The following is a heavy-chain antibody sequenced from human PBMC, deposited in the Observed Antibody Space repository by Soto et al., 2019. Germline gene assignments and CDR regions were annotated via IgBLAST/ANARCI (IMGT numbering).Heavy chain of an antibody. V-gene: IGHV3-21*02. Sequence: EVQLVESGGGLVKPGGSLRLSCAASGFSISTYSMNWVHQAPGKVLEWVADITTSSSFRFYADSLKGRFTISRDDAKNSLYLQMNSLRVEDTGVYYCARDLGVALATLTLDSWGQATLVTVSS. CDR3: ARDLGVALATLTLDS. D-gene: IGHD2-15*01. J-gene: IGHJ4*02. CDR1: GFSISTYS. CDR2: ITTSSSFR.